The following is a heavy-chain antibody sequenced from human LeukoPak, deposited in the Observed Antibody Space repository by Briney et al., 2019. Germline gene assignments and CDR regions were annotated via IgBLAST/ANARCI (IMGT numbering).Heavy chain of an antibody. D-gene: IGHD2-15*01. V-gene: IGHV4-34*01. CDR3: ARRTRYCSGGSCYPVSWFDP. Sequence: RASETLSLTCAVYGGSFRGYYWSWIRQPPGKGLEWIGEINHSGSTNYNPSLKSRVTISVDTSKNQFSLKLSSVTAADTAVYYCARRTRYCSGGSCYPVSWFDPWGQGTLVTVSS. CDR1: GGSFRGYY. CDR2: INHSGST. J-gene: IGHJ5*02.